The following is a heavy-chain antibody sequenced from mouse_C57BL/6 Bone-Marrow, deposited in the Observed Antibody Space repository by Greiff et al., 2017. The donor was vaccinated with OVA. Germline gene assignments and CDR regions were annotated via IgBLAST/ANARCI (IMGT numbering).Heavy chain of an antibody. CDR2: IYPGGGYT. V-gene: IGHV1-63*01. J-gene: IGHJ2*01. D-gene: IGHD1-1*01. Sequence: QVQLQQSGAELVRPGTSVKMSCKASGYTFTNYWIGWAKQRPGHGLEWIGDIYPGGGYTNYNEKFKGKATLTAEKSSSTAYMQFSSLTSEDSAIYYCARGSSYGYFDYWGQGTTLTVSS. CDR1: GYTFTNYW. CDR3: ARGSSYGYFDY.